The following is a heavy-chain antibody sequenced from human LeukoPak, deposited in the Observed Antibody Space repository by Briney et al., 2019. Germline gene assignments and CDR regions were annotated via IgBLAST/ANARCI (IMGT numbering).Heavy chain of an antibody. Sequence: GGSLRLSCVASGFTLSSYVMSWVREAPGRGLEWVANIKQDGGDGYYVDSVKGRFTISRDNVKNLLYLQMNSLRAEDTAVYSCGRGLPYLDYWGQGTLVNVSS. CDR1: GFTLSSYV. V-gene: IGHV3-7*01. CDR3: GRGLPYLDY. J-gene: IGHJ4*02. CDR2: IKQDGGDG.